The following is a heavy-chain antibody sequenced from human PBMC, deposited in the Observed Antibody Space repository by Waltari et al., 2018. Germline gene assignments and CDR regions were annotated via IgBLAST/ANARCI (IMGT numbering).Heavy chain of an antibody. V-gene: IGHV3-30*18. CDR3: AKDAFGNTYLDH. CDR2: IFFGGGDT. Sequence: VQLVESGGGVVRPGMSLRLPCADTGFRRGSFGMHWVRQAPGKGLEGVALIFFGGGDTFYADSVRGRFTISRDNSKNTLYLDINSLRLDDTAIYYCAKDAFGNTYLDHWGQGTLVTVSS. J-gene: IGHJ4*02. D-gene: IGHD3-10*01. CDR1: GFRRGSFG.